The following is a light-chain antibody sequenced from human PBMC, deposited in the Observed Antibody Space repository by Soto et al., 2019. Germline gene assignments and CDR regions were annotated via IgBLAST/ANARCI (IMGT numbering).Light chain of an antibody. CDR1: QSVGSN. V-gene: IGKV3-15*01. Sequence: TVMTQSPATLSVSPGERATLSCRASQSVGSNVAWYQQKPGQAPRLLIYGASIRATGIPPRFSGSGSGTEFTLTITSLLSEDFAVYYCQQHNNWPPWTFGQGTTVEIK. CDR2: GAS. CDR3: QQHNNWPPWT. J-gene: IGKJ1*01.